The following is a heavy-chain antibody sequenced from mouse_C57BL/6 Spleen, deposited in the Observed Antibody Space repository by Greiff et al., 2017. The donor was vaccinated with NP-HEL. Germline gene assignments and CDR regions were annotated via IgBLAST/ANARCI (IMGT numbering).Heavy chain of an antibody. D-gene: IGHD1-1*01. CDR1: GFTFSSYA. Sequence: EVQGVESGGGLVKPGGSLKLSCAASGFTFSSYAMSWVRQTPEKRLEWVATISDGGSYSYYPDNVKGRFTIARDNAKNNLYLQMSHLKSEDTAMYYCARDEDYAAMDYWGQGTSVTVSS. J-gene: IGHJ4*01. V-gene: IGHV5-4*01. CDR3: ARDEDYAAMDY. CDR2: ISDGGSYS.